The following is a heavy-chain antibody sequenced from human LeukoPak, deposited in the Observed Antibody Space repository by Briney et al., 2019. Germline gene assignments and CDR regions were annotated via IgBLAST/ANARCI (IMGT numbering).Heavy chain of an antibody. CDR1: GGSISSGSYY. CDR3: ARGLTCGWVRGGVCQGPNYYMDV. CDR2: IYTSGST. Sequence: SETLSLTCTVSGGSISSGSYYWSWIRQPAGKGLEWIGRIYTSGSTNYNPSLKSRVTMSVDTSKNQFSLKLSSVTAADTAVYYCARGLTCGWVRGGVCQGPNYYMDVWGEGTTVTVSS. V-gene: IGHV4-61*02. J-gene: IGHJ6*03. D-gene: IGHD2-8*02.